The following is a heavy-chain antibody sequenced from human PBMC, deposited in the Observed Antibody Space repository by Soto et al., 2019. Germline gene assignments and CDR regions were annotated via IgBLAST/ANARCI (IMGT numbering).Heavy chain of an antibody. J-gene: IGHJ4*02. D-gene: IGHD4-4*01. CDR2: IIPILGIA. CDR3: ARDLEVYTVTTKTLGY. CDR1: GGTFSSYT. Sequence: GASVKFSCKASGGTFSSYTISGVRQAPGQGLEWMGRIIPILGIANYAQKFQGRVTITADKSTSTAYMELSSLRSEDTAVYYCARDLEVYTVTTKTLGYWGQGTLVTVSS. V-gene: IGHV1-69*04.